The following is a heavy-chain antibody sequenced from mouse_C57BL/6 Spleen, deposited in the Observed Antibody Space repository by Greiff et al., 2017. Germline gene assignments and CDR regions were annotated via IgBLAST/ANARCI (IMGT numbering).Heavy chain of an antibody. CDR3: AGYSEFYAMDY. D-gene: IGHD2-12*01. Sequence: EVQLQQSGPELVKPGASVKISCKASGYTFTDYYMNWVKQSHGKSLEWIGDINPNNGGTSYNQKFKGKATLTVDKSSSTAYMELRSLTSEDSAVYYCAGYSEFYAMDYWGQGTSVTVSS. CDR2: INPNNGGT. CDR1: GYTFTDYY. J-gene: IGHJ4*01. V-gene: IGHV1-26*01.